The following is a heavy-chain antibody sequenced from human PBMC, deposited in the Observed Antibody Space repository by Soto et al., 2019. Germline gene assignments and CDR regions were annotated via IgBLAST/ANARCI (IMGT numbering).Heavy chain of an antibody. CDR1: GFSFSTYA. CDR2: IGIGGDA. J-gene: IGHJ5*02. V-gene: IGHV3-23*01. D-gene: IGHD3-16*01. Sequence: GGSLRLSCAASGFSFSTYAMSWVRQPPGKGPEGVSVIGIGGDANYADSVRGRFTISRDNSKNTLYLQMNSLRADDTAVYHCAWGGGLSAWGPGTLVTVSS. CDR3: AWGGGLSA.